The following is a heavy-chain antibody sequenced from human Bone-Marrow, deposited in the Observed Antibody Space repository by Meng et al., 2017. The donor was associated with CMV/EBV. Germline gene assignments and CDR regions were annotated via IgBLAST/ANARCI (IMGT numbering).Heavy chain of an antibody. J-gene: IGHJ4*02. D-gene: IGHD5-12*01. CDR2: IWFDGSIK. CDR1: GFTFSSYS. V-gene: IGHV3-33*08. CDR3: AREGGVAGYSSPDY. Sequence: GESLKISCAASGFTFSSYSMNWVRQAPGKGLEWVALIWFDGSIKYYADSVKGRFTISRDNSKNTLYLQMDSLRPEDTAMYYCAREGGVAGYSSPDYWGQGTLVTVSS.